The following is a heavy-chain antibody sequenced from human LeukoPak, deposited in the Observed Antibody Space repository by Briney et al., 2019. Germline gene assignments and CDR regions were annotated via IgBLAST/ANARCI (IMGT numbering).Heavy chain of an antibody. CDR2: IYYSGTT. J-gene: IGHJ4*02. CDR1: GGSISSSTYY. V-gene: IGHV4-39*01. CDR3: ASPGSGDYYYFDY. Sequence: SETLSLTCTVSGGSISSSTYYWGWIRQPPGKGLEWIGSIYYSGTTYYNPSLKSRATISIDTSKNQFSLRLSSVTAADTAVYYCASPGSGDYYYFDYWGQGTLVTVSS. D-gene: IGHD2-21*02.